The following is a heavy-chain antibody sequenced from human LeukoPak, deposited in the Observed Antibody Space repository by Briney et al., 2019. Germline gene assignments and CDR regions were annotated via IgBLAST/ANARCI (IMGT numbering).Heavy chain of an antibody. Sequence: SETLSLTCAVYSGSFTGYFWSWIRQPPGKGLEWIGEINHSGSTNYNPSLKSRVTISVDTSKNQFSLKLTSVTAADTAVYYCARYRNYCTSTTCYRDWIDPWGQGTLVTVSS. CDR2: INHSGST. J-gene: IGHJ5*02. CDR3: ARYRNYCTSTTCYRDWIDP. CDR1: SGSFTGYF. D-gene: IGHD2-2*01. V-gene: IGHV4-34*01.